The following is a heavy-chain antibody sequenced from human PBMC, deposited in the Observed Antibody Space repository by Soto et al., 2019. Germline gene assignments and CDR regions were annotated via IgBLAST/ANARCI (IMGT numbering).Heavy chain of an antibody. CDR2: ISGSVGST. V-gene: IGHV3-23*01. J-gene: IGHJ4*02. CDR1: GFTFSSYA. Sequence: GGSLRLSCAASGFTFSSYAMSWVRQAPGKGLEWVSAISGSVGSTYYADSVKGRLTISRDNSKNTLYLQMNSLRAEDTAVYYCEKVGFWSCFDYWGQGTLVTVSS. D-gene: IGHD3-3*01. CDR3: EKVGFWSCFDY.